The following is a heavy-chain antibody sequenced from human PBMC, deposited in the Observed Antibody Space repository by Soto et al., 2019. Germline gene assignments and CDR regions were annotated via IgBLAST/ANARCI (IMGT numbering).Heavy chain of an antibody. CDR1: GYTFTSYG. Sequence: QVQLVQSGAEVKKPGASVKVSCKASGYTFTSYGISWVRQAPGQGLEGMGWISAYNGNTNYAQKLQGRVTMTTDTSTSTAYMELRSLRSDDTAVYYCARPLYYGSGSGDGGYFDLWGRGTLVTVSS. J-gene: IGHJ2*01. D-gene: IGHD3-10*01. CDR3: ARPLYYGSGSGDGGYFDL. CDR2: ISAYNGNT. V-gene: IGHV1-18*01.